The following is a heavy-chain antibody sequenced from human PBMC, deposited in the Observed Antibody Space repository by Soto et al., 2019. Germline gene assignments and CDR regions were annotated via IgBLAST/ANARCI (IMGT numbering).Heavy chain of an antibody. J-gene: IGHJ4*02. D-gene: IGHD3-22*01. V-gene: IGHV3-23*01. CDR3: AIYLPDYYDSILLSY. Sequence: GGSLRLSCAASGFTFSSYAMSWVRQAPGKGLEWVSAISGSGGSTYYADSVKGRFTISRDNSKNTLYLQMNSLRAEDTAVYYCAIYLPDYYDSILLSYWGQGTLVPVSS. CDR1: GFTFSSYA. CDR2: ISGSGGST.